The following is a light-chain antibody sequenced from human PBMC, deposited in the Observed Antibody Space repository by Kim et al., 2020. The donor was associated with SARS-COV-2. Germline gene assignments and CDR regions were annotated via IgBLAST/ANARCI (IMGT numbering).Light chain of an antibody. CDR3: SEYEGSNNLV. Sequence: GPSVTISCTGTRSVVGGYNSVLWYQQHTGKAPKQTIYEVSKRTSGVPDRLSGSKSGNPAALTVSGLQAEEEDDYYCSEYEGSNNLVFGGGTQLTVL. CDR1: RSVVGGYNS. CDR2: EVS. V-gene: IGLV2-8*01. J-gene: IGLJ2*01.